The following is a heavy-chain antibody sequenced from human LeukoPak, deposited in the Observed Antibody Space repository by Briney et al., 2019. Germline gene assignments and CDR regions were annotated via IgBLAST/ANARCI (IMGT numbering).Heavy chain of an antibody. CDR1: GFTFSSYS. Sequence: PGGSLRLSCAASGFTFSSYSMNWVRQAPGKGLEWVSYISSSSSTIYYADSVKGRFTISRDNAKNSLYLQMNSLRAEDTAVYYCAREVYSSSWCYFDHWGQGTLVTVSS. J-gene: IGHJ4*02. V-gene: IGHV3-48*01. CDR2: ISSSSSTI. D-gene: IGHD6-13*01. CDR3: AREVYSSSWCYFDH.